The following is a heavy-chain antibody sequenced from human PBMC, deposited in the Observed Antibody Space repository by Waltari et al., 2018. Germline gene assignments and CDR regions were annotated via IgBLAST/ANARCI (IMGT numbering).Heavy chain of an antibody. CDR1: GGSIRRSGSY. CDR2: IYYSGTT. J-gene: IGHJ4*02. V-gene: IGHV4-39*01. D-gene: IGHD3-22*01. Sequence: QLELQESGPGLVKPSETLSLTCSVAGGSIRRSGSYWVWIRQPPGKGLEWIWSIYYSGTTYHNPYRNSRVTISVDTSKNQFSLKLTSVTAADTAMYFCARQSYYDESGHDWGQGTLVTVSS. CDR3: ARQSYYDESGHD.